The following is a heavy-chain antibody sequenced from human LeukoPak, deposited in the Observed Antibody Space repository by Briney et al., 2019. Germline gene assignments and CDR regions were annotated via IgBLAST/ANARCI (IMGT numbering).Heavy chain of an antibody. J-gene: IGHJ4*02. V-gene: IGHV3-48*03. CDR2: ISRRGSTI. Sequence: PGGSLRLSCAASGFTFSNYDMNWVRQAPGKGLEWVSYISRRGSTIYYADSVKGRFTISSDTSKNTLYLQMNSLRAEDTAVYYCARDLSPVVRASPMGYWGQGTLVTVSS. CDR1: GFTFSNYD. D-gene: IGHD3-10*01. CDR3: ARDLSPVVRASPMGY.